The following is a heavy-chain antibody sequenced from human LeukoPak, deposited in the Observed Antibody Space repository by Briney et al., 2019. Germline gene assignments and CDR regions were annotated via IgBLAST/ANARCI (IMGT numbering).Heavy chain of an antibody. CDR1: GGSISSSSYY. CDR3: ASCSGGSCYSPLYFQH. V-gene: IGHV4-61*05. D-gene: IGHD2-15*01. J-gene: IGHJ1*01. CDR2: IYYSGST. Sequence: NSSETLSLTCTVSGGSISSSSYYWSWIRQPPGKGLEWIGYIYYSGSTNYNPSLKSRVTISVDTSKNQFSLKLSSVTAADTAVYYCASCSGGSCYSPLYFQHWGQGTLVTVSS.